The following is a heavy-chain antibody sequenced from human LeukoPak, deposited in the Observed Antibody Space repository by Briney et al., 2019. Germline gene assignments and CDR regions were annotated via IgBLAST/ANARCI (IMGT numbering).Heavy chain of an antibody. CDR2: IIPIFGTA. V-gene: IGHV1-69*05. CDR1: GGTFSSYA. Sequence: GSSVKVSCKASGGTFSSYAISWVRQAPGQGLEWMGGIIPIFGTANYAQKFQGRVTITTDESTSTAYMELSSLRSEDTAVYYCARQASYYDFWGDRRKKDYYYYYYMDVWGKGTTVTVSS. CDR3: ARQASYYDFWGDRRKKDYYYYYYMDV. D-gene: IGHD3-3*01. J-gene: IGHJ6*03.